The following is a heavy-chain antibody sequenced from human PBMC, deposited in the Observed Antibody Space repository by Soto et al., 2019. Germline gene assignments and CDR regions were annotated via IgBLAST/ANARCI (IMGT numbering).Heavy chain of an antibody. V-gene: IGHV1-8*01. CDR2: MNTNSGNT. Sequence: QVQLVQSGAAVKKPGASVKVSCKASGYTFTRYDIHWVRQATGQGLEWRGWMNTNSGNTGYAQKFQGRVTMTRNTSISTAYMELSSLRSEDTAVYYCARTLYGDNFDYWGQGPLVTVSS. J-gene: IGHJ4*02. CDR1: GYTFTRYD. CDR3: ARTLYGDNFDY. D-gene: IGHD4-17*01.